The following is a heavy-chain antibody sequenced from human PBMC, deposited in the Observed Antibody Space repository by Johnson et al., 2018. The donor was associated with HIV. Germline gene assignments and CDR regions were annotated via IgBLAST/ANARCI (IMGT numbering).Heavy chain of an antibody. J-gene: IGHJ3*02. V-gene: IGHV3-23*04. CDR1: GFTFSSYW. Sequence: VQLVESGGGLVQPGGSLRLSCAASGFTFSSYWMSWVRQAPGKGLEWVSGISGSGTSTYYADSVKGRFTIFRANSRNTLYLQMNSLRVDDTAVYYCAKGPAAVFGLVADIWGQGTKVTVSS. CDR3: AKGPAAVFGLVADI. D-gene: IGHD3/OR15-3a*01. CDR2: ISGSGTST.